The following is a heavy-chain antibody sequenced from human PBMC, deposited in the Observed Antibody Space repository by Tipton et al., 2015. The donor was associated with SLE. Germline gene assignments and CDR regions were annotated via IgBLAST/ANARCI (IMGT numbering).Heavy chain of an antibody. Sequence: TLSLTCTVSGGSISSSSYYWGWIRQPPGKGLEWIGSIYYSGNTHYNPSLKSRVSISIDTSENHFSLKLTSVTAADTAAYYCARGSKHPSASFDYNWGSHSLWGQGSLVTVSS. CDR2: IYYSGNT. CDR3: ARGSKHPSASFDYNWGSHSL. V-gene: IGHV4-39*02. J-gene: IGHJ4*02. CDR1: GGSISSSSYY. D-gene: IGHD3-16*01.